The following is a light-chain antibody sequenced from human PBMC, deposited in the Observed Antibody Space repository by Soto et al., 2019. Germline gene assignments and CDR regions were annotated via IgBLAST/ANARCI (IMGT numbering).Light chain of an antibody. J-gene: IGKJ5*01. CDR3: QQYDNSPQVT. Sequence: EIVLTQSPGTLSLSPGESATLSCRASQSVSSSYLAWYQQKPGQAPRLLIYGASTRATGIPDRFSGSGSGTDFTLTISRLEPEDFAVYYCQQYDNSPQVTFGQGTRLEIK. CDR2: GAS. V-gene: IGKV3-20*01. CDR1: QSVSSSY.